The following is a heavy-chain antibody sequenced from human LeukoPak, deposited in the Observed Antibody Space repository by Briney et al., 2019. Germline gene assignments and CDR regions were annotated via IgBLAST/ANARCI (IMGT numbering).Heavy chain of an antibody. CDR3: ARGPPPSSGYYSKAFDI. V-gene: IGHV1-3*03. Sequence: ASVKVSCKASGYTFTSYAMHWVRQAPGQRLEWMGWINAGNGNTKYSQEFQGRVTITRDTSASTAYMELSSLRSEDMAVYYCARGPPPSSGYYSKAFDIWGQGTMVTVSS. CDR1: GYTFTSYA. D-gene: IGHD3-22*01. J-gene: IGHJ3*02. CDR2: INAGNGNT.